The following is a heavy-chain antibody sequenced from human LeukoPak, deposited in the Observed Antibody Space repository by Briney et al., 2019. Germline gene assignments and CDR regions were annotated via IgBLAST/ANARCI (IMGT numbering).Heavy chain of an antibody. CDR1: GGTFSNYA. CDR3: ARGRGRDHRISGEIPFDY. D-gene: IGHD7-27*01. V-gene: IGHV1-69*06. J-gene: IGHJ4*02. Sequence: SVKVSCKASGGTFSNYAMNWVRQAPGQGLEWMGRIIPFFATTEFAQKFQGRVTITADISTNTTYMEMSGLKADDTAVYSCARGRGRDHRISGEIPFDYWGQGTLVTVSS. CDR2: IIPFFATT.